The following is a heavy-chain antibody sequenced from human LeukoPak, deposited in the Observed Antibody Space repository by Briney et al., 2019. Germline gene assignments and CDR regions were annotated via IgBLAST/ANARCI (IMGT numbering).Heavy chain of an antibody. D-gene: IGHD4-17*01. CDR3: TTELKRLYGDYVGYFDY. CDR1: GYTFTSYY. Sequence: ASVKVSCKASGYTFTSYYMHWVRQAPGQGLEWMGIINSSGGSTTYAQKFQGRVTMTRDMSTSTVYMELSRLRSEDTAVYYCTTELKRLYGDYVGYFDYWGQGTLVTVSS. J-gene: IGHJ4*02. V-gene: IGHV1-46*01. CDR2: INSSGGST.